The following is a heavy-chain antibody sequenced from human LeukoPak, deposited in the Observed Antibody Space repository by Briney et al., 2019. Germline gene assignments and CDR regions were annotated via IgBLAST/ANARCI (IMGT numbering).Heavy chain of an antibody. V-gene: IGHV1-18*04. D-gene: IGHD2-2*01. CDR1: GYTFTGYY. CDR2: ISAYNGNT. J-gene: IGHJ3*02. CDR3: ARDPHAVVDDAFDI. Sequence: ASVKVSCKASGYTFTGYYMHWVRQAPGQGLEWMGWISAYNGNTNYAQKLQGRVTMTTDTSTSTAYMELRSLRSDDTAVYYCARDPHAVVDDAFDIWGQGTMVTVSS.